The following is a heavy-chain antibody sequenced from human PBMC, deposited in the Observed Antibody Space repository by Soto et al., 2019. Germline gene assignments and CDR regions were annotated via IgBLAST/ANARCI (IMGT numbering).Heavy chain of an antibody. CDR2: ISWNSGSI. CDR1: GFTFDDYA. V-gene: IGHV3-9*01. J-gene: IGHJ3*02. Sequence: ESGGALVQPGRSLRLSCAASGFTFDDYAMHWVRQPPGKGLEWVSGISWNSGSIDYADSVKGRFTISRDNAKNSLYLQMNSLRAEDTALYYCAKGPRDLDVFDIWGQGTMVTVSS. CDR3: AKGPRDLDVFDI.